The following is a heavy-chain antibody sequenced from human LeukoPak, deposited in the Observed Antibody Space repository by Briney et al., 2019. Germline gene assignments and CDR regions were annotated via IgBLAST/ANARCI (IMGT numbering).Heavy chain of an antibody. CDR1: GGSISSYY. J-gene: IGHJ5*02. CDR3: ARAVTSSSSWYKWVNWFDP. D-gene: IGHD6-13*01. Sequence: SETLSLTCTVSGGSISSYYWSWIRQPPGKGLEWIGYIYYSGSTNYNPSLKSRVTISVDTSKNQFSLKLSSVTAADTAVYYCARAVTSSSSWYKWVNWFDPWGQGTLVTVSS. CDR2: IYYSGST. V-gene: IGHV4-59*12.